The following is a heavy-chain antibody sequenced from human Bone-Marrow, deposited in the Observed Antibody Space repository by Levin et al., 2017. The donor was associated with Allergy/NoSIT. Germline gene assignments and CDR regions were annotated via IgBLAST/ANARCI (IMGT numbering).Heavy chain of an antibody. V-gene: IGHV3-23*01. CDR1: GFTFTSYA. J-gene: IGHJ4*02. Sequence: PGGSLRLSCAASGFTFTSYAMNWVRQAPGQGLEWVSAIGIGGCTYYADSVKGRFTISRDNSKSTLYLQMNSLRAEDTAIYYCANRHCSSSSCYRHFDYWGQGTLVTVSS. CDR2: IGIGGCT. CDR3: ANRHCSSSSCYRHFDY. D-gene: IGHD2-2*01.